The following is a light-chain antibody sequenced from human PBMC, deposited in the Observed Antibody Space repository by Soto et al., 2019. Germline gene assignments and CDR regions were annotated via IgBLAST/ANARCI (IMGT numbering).Light chain of an antibody. V-gene: IGLV2-8*01. CDR1: SSDVGGYNY. CDR2: EVN. J-gene: IGLJ1*01. CDR3: TSYAGGNNV. Sequence: QSALTQPPSASGSPGQSVTISCTGTSSDVGGYNYVSWYQQHPGKVPKLIVYEVNKRPSGVPDRFSGSKSGNTASLTVSGLQAEAEADYYCTSYAGGNNVFGTGTNLTVL.